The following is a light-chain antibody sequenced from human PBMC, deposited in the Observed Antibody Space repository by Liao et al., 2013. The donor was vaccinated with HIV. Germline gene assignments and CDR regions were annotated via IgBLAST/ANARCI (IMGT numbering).Light chain of an antibody. CDR2: QDY. Sequence: SYELTQPPSVSVSPGQTATITCSGETLGDKYACWYQQRPGQSPALVIYQDYKRPSGIPERFSGSNSGNTATLTISGTPAMDEADYYCQASDSGTVIFGGGTKLTVL. CDR1: TLGDKY. J-gene: IGLJ2*01. CDR3: QASDSGTVI. V-gene: IGLV3-1*01.